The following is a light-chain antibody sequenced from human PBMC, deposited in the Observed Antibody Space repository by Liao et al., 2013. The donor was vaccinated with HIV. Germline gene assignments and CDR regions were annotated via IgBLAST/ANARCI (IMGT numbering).Light chain of an antibody. CDR3: QAWDSSTAV. J-gene: IGLJ2*01. Sequence: SYDLTQPPSVSVSPGQTASITCSGHKLHEKNVCWYQQKPGQSPVLVIYQDTKRPSGIPERFSGSNSGNTATLTISGTQAMDESDYYCQAWDSSTAVFGGGTKLTVL. CDR1: KLHEKN. CDR2: QDT. V-gene: IGLV3-1*01.